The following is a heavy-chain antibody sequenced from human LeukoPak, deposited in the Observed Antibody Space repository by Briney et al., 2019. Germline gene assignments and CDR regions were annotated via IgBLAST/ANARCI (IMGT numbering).Heavy chain of an antibody. CDR3: AKERNDYGDYVVNYNWFDP. Sequence: PGGSLRLSCAAYGFTFSSNAMSWVRQAPGKGLEWVSAISGSGGSTYYADSVKGRFTISRDNSQNTLYLQMNSLRAEDTAVYYCAKERNDYGDYVVNYNWFDPWGQGTLVTVFS. V-gene: IGHV3-23*01. D-gene: IGHD4-17*01. J-gene: IGHJ5*02. CDR2: ISGSGGST. CDR1: GFTFSSNA.